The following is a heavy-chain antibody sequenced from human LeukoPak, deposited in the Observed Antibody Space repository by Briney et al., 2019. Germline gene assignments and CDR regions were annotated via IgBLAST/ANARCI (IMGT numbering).Heavy chain of an antibody. D-gene: IGHD6-13*01. CDR2: IYHSGST. CDR3: AREEVAAAGVGMDV. J-gene: IGHJ6*04. V-gene: IGHV4-38-2*02. CDR1: GYSISSGYY. Sequence: SETLSLTCTVSGYSISSGYYWGWIRQPPGKGLEWIGSIYHSGSTYDNPPLKSRVTISVDTSKNQFSLKLSSVTAADTAVYYCAREEVAAAGVGMDVWGKGTTVTVSS.